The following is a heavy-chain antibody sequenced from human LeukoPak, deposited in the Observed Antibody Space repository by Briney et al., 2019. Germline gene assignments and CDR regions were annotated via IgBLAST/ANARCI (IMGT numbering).Heavy chain of an antibody. J-gene: IGHJ3*02. CDR3: VRELAVARAAFDM. CDR1: GGSFSGYY. CDR2: INHRGGT. V-gene: IGHV4-34*01. D-gene: IGHD6-19*01. Sequence: SETLSLTCAVFGGSFSGYYWSWIRQPPGRGLEGIGEINHRGGTNYNPSLKSRVSISVDTSKNQFSLNLRSVTAADTAVYYCVRELAVARAAFDMWGQGTMVTVSS.